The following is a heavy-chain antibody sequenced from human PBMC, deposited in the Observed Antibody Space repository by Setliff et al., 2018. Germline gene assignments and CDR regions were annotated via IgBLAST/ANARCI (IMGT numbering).Heavy chain of an antibody. D-gene: IGHD2-2*03. V-gene: IGHV3-48*01. CDR1: GFTFSSYS. Sequence: GSLRLSCAASGFTFSSYSMNWVRQAPGKGLEWISYISSSSSTIYYADSVKGRFTISRDNAKNSLYLQMNSLRAEDTAVYYCARDGYCSSISCYAPDYWGQGTLVTVSS. CDR3: ARDGYCSSISCYAPDY. J-gene: IGHJ4*02. CDR2: ISSSSSTI.